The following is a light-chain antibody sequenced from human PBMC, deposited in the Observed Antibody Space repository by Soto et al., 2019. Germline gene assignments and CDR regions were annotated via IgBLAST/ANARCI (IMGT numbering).Light chain of an antibody. CDR3: QQYNNWPPVT. Sequence: EIVMTQSPATLSVSPGERATLSCRASQSVYNNLAWYQQKPGQAPRLLIYGASTRATGIPARFSVSGSGTEFTLPISRLQSEDFAVYLCQQYNNWPPVTFGPANKVVI. CDR2: GAS. CDR1: QSVYNN. V-gene: IGKV3-15*01. J-gene: IGKJ3*01.